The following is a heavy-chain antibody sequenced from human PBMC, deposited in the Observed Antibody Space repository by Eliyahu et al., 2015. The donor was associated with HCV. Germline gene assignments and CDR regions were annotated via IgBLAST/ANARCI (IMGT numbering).Heavy chain of an antibody. CDR2: IHYXGST. CDR1: GGSITTYY. V-gene: IGHV4-59*01. D-gene: IGHD6-19*01. Sequence: QVQLQESGPGLVKPSETLSLTCTVSGGSITTYYWSWIRQPPGKGLXXIGDIHYXGSTNSNPSLKSRVTISVDTSKNQFSLNLTSVTAADTAVYYCASGGGGIAVAGTGGWFDPWGQGTLVTVSS. CDR3: ASGGGGIAVAGTGGWFDP. J-gene: IGHJ5*02.